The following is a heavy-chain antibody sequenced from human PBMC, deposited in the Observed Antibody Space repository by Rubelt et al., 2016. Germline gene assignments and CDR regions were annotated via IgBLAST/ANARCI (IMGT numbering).Heavy chain of an antibody. D-gene: IGHD1-26*01. CDR3: ARRRLVGSIWTDYYFDY. Sequence: QLQLQGSGPGVVKPSETLSLTCTVSGVSISSSSYYWGWIRQPPGKGLEWIGSIYSSGRTYYNPSLKSRVTIAGDTSRNQFALMLSCVNAADTAVYYWARRRLVGSIWTDYYFDYWGQGTLVTVSS. CDR2: IYSSGRT. V-gene: IGHV4-39*01. J-gene: IGHJ4*02. CDR1: GVSISSSSYY.